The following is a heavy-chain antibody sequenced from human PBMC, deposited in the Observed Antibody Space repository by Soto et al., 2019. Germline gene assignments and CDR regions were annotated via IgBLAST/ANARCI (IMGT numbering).Heavy chain of an antibody. J-gene: IGHJ5*02. Sequence: GGSLRLSCAASGFTFSSYAMSWVRQAPGKGLEWVSAISGSGGSTYYADSVKGRFTISRDNSKNTLYLQMNSLRAEDTAVYYCAKDLRITMVRGLVNWFDPWGQGTLVTVSS. CDR1: GFTFSSYA. V-gene: IGHV3-23*01. CDR3: AKDLRITMVRGLVNWFDP. CDR2: ISGSGGST. D-gene: IGHD3-10*01.